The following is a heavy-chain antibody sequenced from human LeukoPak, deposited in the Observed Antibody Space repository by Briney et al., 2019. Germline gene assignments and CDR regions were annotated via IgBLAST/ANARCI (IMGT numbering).Heavy chain of an antibody. Sequence: GGSLRLSCAASGFTLSSYAMSWVRQAPGKGLEWVSAISGSGGTTYYADSVKGRFTISIDNSKNTLYLQMNSLRAEDTSVYYCAKEGALGYCSSTSCGDAFDIWGQGTMVTVSS. CDR2: ISGSGGTT. J-gene: IGHJ3*02. CDR3: AKEGALGYCSSTSCGDAFDI. V-gene: IGHV3-23*01. CDR1: GFTLSSYA. D-gene: IGHD2-2*01.